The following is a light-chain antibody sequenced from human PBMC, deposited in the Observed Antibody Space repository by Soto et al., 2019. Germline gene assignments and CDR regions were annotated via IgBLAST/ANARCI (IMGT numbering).Light chain of an antibody. V-gene: IGLV2-23*01. CDR1: SSDVGSYKL. CDR3: SSYGGDTTDV. J-gene: IGLJ1*01. Sequence: QSALTQPASVSGSPGQSITISCTGTSSDVGSYKLVSWYQQYPGKAPKLIIYTDDKRPPXXXNRFSGSRSSNTASLTISGLQPEDEADYYCSSYGGDTTDVFGTGTKVTVL. CDR2: TDD.